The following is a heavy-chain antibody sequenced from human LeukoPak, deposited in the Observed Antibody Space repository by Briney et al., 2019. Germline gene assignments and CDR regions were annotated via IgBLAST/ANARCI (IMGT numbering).Heavy chain of an antibody. CDR1: GYTFTSYG. CDR3: ARDLRLGTTYDPRAFDI. V-gene: IGHV1-18*01. D-gene: IGHD1-14*01. CDR2: ISAYNGNT. J-gene: IGHJ3*02. Sequence: ASVKVSCKASGYTFTSYGISWVRQAPGQGLEWMGWISAYNGNTNYAQKLQGRVTMTTDTSTSTAYMELRSLRSDDTAVYYCARDLRLGTTYDPRAFDIWGQGTMVTVSS.